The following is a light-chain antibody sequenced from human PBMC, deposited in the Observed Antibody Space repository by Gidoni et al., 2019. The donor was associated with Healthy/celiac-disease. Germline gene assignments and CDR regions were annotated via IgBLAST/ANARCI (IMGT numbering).Light chain of an antibody. Sequence: DIVMTQPPGSLAVSLGERATINCKSSQSVLYSSNNKNDLAWYQQKPGQPPKLLIYWASTRESGVPDRFSGSGSGTDFTLTISSLQAEDVAVYYCQQYYSTPWTFGQGTKVEIK. CDR1: QSVLYSSNNKND. V-gene: IGKV4-1*01. CDR2: WAS. CDR3: QQYYSTPWT. J-gene: IGKJ1*01.